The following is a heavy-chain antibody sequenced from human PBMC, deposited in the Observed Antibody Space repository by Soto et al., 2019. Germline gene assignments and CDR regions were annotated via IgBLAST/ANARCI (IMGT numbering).Heavy chain of an antibody. Sequence: ASVKVSCKVSGYTLTELSMHWVRQAPGKGLEWMGGFDPEDGETIYAQKFQGRVTMTEDTSTDTAYMELSSLRSEDTAVYYCATVNTVREGGAFDYWGQGTLVTVSS. J-gene: IGHJ4*02. CDR1: GYTLTELS. CDR2: FDPEDGET. D-gene: IGHD1-26*01. V-gene: IGHV1-24*01. CDR3: ATVNTVREGGAFDY.